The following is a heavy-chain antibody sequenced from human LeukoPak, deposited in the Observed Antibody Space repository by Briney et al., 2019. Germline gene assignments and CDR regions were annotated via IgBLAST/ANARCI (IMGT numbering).Heavy chain of an antibody. D-gene: IGHD2-2*01. CDR1: GYTFTGYY. V-gene: IGHV1-2*02. CDR2: INPNSGGT. J-gene: IGHJ5*02. Sequence: ASVKVSCKASGYTFTGYYMHWVRRAPGQGLEWMGWINPNSGGTNYAQKFQGRVTMTRDTSISTAYMELSRLRSDDTAVYYCARSLLGYCSSTSCSPGVGWFDPWGQGTLVTVSS. CDR3: ARSLLGYCSSTSCSPGVGWFDP.